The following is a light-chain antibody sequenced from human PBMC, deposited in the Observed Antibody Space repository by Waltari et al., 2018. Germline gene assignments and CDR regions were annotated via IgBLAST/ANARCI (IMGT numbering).Light chain of an antibody. CDR3: LQGYYYHT. V-gene: IGKV1-39*01. J-gene: IGKJ2*01. Sequence: SLSASVGDSVTITCRASQSISIYLNWYQQKPGKAPKLLISAVSSLQSGVPSRFSGSGSGTDFALTISSLQPEDFATYYCLQGYYYHTFGQGTKLEVK. CDR1: QSISIY. CDR2: AVS.